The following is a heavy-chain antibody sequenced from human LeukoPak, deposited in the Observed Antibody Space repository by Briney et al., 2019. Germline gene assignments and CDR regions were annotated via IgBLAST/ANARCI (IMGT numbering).Heavy chain of an antibody. CDR3: ASIGWNDVRDAFDI. J-gene: IGHJ3*02. D-gene: IGHD1-1*01. V-gene: IGHV1-2*02. CDR2: INPNSGGT. Sequence: ASVKVSCKAPGYTFTGYYMHWVRQAPGQGLEWMGWINPNSGGTNYAQKFQGRVTMTRDTSISTAYMELSRLRSDDTAVYYCASIGWNDVRDAFDIWGQGTMVTVSS. CDR1: GYTFTGYY.